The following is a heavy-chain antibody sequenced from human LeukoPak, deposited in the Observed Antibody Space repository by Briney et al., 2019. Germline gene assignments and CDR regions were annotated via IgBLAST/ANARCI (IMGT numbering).Heavy chain of an antibody. V-gene: IGHV3-21*04. CDR3: AKTLRLPGIAVAAPGGLDY. CDR1: GFTFSSYS. J-gene: IGHJ4*02. Sequence: GGSLRLSCAASGFTFSSYSMNWVRQAPGKGLEWVSSISCSSSYIYYADSVRGRFTISRDNAKNSLYLQMNSLRAEDTAVYYCAKTLRLPGIAVAAPGGLDYWGQGTLVTVSS. CDR2: ISCSSSYI. D-gene: IGHD6-19*01.